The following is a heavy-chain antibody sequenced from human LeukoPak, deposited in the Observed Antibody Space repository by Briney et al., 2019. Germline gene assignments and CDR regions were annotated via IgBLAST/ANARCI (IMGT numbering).Heavy chain of an antibody. CDR3: AREYDSSGHYYDVDY. D-gene: IGHD3-22*01. J-gene: IGHJ4*02. CDR1: GYTFTSYG. V-gene: IGHV1-18*01. Sequence: ASVKLSCKASGYTFTSYGISWVRQAPGQGLEWMGWISAYNGNTNYAQKLQGRVTMTTDTSTSTAYMELRSLRSDDTAVYYCAREYDSSGHYYDVDYWGQGTLVTVSS. CDR2: ISAYNGNT.